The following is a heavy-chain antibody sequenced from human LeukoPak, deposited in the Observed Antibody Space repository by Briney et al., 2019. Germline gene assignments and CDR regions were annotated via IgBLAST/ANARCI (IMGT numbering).Heavy chain of an antibody. J-gene: IGHJ4*02. D-gene: IGHD3-22*01. CDR1: GFTFDGFA. CDR3: AKGTGGYYGPFDS. CDR2: INWNSGSV. V-gene: IGHV3-9*01. Sequence: GGSLRLSCAASGFTFDGFALFWVRQAPGKGLEYVSGINWNSGSVDHADSVKGRFTTSRDNAKNSLYLQMNSLRVGHTALYYCAKGTGGYYGPFDSWGQGTLVTVSS.